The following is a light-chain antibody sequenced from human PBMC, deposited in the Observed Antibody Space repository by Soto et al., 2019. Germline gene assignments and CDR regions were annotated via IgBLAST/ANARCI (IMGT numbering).Light chain of an antibody. CDR1: SSNIGGNY. CDR2: RNN. J-gene: IGLJ3*02. Sequence: QSVLTQPPSASGTPAQRVAISCSGSSSNIGGNYVYWYQQLPGAAPKLLIYRNNQRPSGVPDRFSGSKSGTSASLAISGLRSEDETEYYCAAWDDSLSGGVFGGGTKVTVL. CDR3: AAWDDSLSGGV. V-gene: IGLV1-47*01.